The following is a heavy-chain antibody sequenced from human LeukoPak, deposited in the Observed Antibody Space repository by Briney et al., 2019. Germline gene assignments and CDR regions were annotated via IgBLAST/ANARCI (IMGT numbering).Heavy chain of an antibody. CDR3: AREDRYCSSTSCYASQGVAS. J-gene: IGHJ4*02. D-gene: IGHD2-2*01. CDR2: IWYDGSNK. V-gene: IGHV3-33*01. Sequence: GGSLRLSCAASGFTFSSYGMHWVRQAPGKGLEWVAVIWYDGSNKYYADSVKGRFTISRDNSKNTLYLQMNSLRAEDTAVYYCAREDRYCSSTSCYASQGVASWGQGTLVTVSS. CDR1: GFTFSSYG.